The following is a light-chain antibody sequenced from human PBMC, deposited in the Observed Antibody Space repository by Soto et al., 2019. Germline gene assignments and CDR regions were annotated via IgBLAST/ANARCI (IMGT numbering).Light chain of an antibody. CDR1: SSDVGAYNY. Sequence: QSALTQPASVSGSPGQSITISCTGTSSDVGAYNYVSWYQQHPGKAPKLMIYDVSNRPSGVSNRFSGSKSGNTASLTISGLQAEDEADYYCYSYTTRSTRVFGGGTKVTVL. CDR3: YSYTTRSTRV. CDR2: DVS. J-gene: IGLJ2*01. V-gene: IGLV2-14*01.